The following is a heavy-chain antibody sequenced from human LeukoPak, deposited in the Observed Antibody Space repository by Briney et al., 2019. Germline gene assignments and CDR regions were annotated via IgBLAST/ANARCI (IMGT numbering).Heavy chain of an antibody. Sequence: GGSLRLSCAASGFTFSTYAMHWGRQAPGKGLEWVAVISYDGSNKYYADSVKGRFTLSRDNSKNTLSLQMNSLRAEDTAVYYCAGGHDSSGYYYPGYWGQGTLVTVSS. CDR3: AGGHDSSGYYYPGY. V-gene: IGHV3-30-3*01. CDR1: GFTFSTYA. CDR2: ISYDGSNK. J-gene: IGHJ4*02. D-gene: IGHD3-22*01.